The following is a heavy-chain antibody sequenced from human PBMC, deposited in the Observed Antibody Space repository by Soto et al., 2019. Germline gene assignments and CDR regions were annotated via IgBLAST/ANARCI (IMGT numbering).Heavy chain of an antibody. J-gene: IGHJ6*02. V-gene: IGHV4-34*01. CDR2: INHSGST. CDR1: GGSFSGYY. D-gene: IGHD3-3*01. CDR3: ALHFWSGSVHYYYGMDV. Sequence: SSETLSLTCAVYGGSFSGYYWSWIRQPPGKGLEWIGEINHSGSTNYNPSLKSRVTISVDTSKNQFSLKLSSVTAADTAVYYCALHFWSGSVHYYYGMDVWGQGTTVTVSS.